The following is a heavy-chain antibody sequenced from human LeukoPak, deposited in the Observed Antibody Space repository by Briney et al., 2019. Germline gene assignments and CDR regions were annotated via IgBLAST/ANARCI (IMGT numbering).Heavy chain of an antibody. J-gene: IGHJ4*02. CDR3: ARDPIAVAGHFDY. CDR1: GFTFSSYA. Sequence: PGGSLRLSCAASGFTFSSYAMHWVRQAPGKGLEWVAVIWYDGSNKYYADSVKGRFTISRDNSKNTLYLQMNSLRAEDTAVYYCARDPIAVAGHFDYWGQGTLVTVSS. V-gene: IGHV3-33*08. D-gene: IGHD6-19*01. CDR2: IWYDGSNK.